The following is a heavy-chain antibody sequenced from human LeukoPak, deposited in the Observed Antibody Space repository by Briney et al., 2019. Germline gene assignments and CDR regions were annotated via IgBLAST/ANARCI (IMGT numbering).Heavy chain of an antibody. Sequence: PSETLSLTCTVSGGSISSSSYYWGWIRQPPGKGLEWIGYIYYSGSTNYNPSLKSRVTISVDTSKNQFSLKLSSVTAADTAVYYCARVEQQLVEEYFDYWGQGTLVTVSS. J-gene: IGHJ4*02. CDR2: IYYSGST. CDR1: GGSISSSSYY. D-gene: IGHD6-13*01. V-gene: IGHV4-61*05. CDR3: ARVEQQLVEEYFDY.